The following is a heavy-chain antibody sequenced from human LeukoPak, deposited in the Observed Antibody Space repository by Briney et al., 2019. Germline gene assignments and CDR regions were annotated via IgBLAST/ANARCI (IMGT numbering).Heavy chain of an antibody. D-gene: IGHD6-13*01. J-gene: IGHJ4*02. CDR3: ARGTVGYSSSWYPYFDY. CDR2: IYHSGST. V-gene: IGHV4-30-2*01. CDR1: GGSISSGGYS. Sequence: SETLSLTCAVSGGSISSGGYSWSWIRQPPGKGLEWIGYIYHSGSTYYNPSLKSRVTISVDRSKNQFSLKLSSVTAADTAVYYCARGTVGYSSSWYPYFDYWGQGTLVTVSS.